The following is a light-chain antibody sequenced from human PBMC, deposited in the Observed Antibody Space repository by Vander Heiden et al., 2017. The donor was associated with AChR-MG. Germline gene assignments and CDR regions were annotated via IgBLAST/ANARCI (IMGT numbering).Light chain of an antibody. Sequence: EIVMTQSPATLSVSPGERATLSCRASQSVGSNLAWYQQKPGQAPRLLIYGASTGATGIPARFSGSGSGTEFTLTISSLQSEDFAVYYCQQDNNWPPGTFGQGTKVEIK. CDR3: QQDNNWPPGT. J-gene: IGKJ1*01. V-gene: IGKV3D-15*01. CDR1: QSVGSN. CDR2: GAS.